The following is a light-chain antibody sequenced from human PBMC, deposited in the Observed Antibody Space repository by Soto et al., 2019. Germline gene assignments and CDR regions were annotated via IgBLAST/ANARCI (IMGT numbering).Light chain of an antibody. J-gene: IGKJ2*01. CDR3: QQYDNLPTYT. Sequence: DIQMTQSPSSLSASVGDRVTITCQASQDISNYLNWYQQEPGKAPKLLIYRASNLETGVPSRFSGSGSGTDFTLTISSLQPEDFATYYCQQYDNLPTYTFGQGTKVDMK. CDR2: RAS. V-gene: IGKV1-33*01. CDR1: QDISNY.